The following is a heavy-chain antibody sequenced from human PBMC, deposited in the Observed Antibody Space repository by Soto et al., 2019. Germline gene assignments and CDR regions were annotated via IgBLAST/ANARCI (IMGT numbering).Heavy chain of an antibody. Sequence: LSLTCTICGGSVSVYYCGWIRQSTGQGLEWIGYIYASGSPYYNPSLRSRVTISADTSKNQISLKLTSPTAADTAVYYCARGVGSSPPQYWGRGTLVTVSS. V-gene: IGHV4-59*02. CDR2: IYASGSP. CDR3: ARGVGSSPPQY. J-gene: IGHJ4*02. CDR1: GGSVSVYY. D-gene: IGHD1-26*01.